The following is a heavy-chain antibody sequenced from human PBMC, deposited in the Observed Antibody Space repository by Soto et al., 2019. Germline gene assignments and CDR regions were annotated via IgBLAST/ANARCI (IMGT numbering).Heavy chain of an antibody. CDR1: GYTFTSYG. CDR3: ARDSYDSDGSTYFQH. Sequence: QVQLVQSGAEVKKPGASVKVSCKASGYTFTSYGIAWVRQAPGQGLEWMGWINAYSGSTNYAQKLQDRVTMTADTSTSTAYMELRSLRSDDTAVFYCARDSYDSDGSTYFQHWGQGTLITVSS. V-gene: IGHV1-18*01. CDR2: INAYSGST. D-gene: IGHD3-22*01. J-gene: IGHJ1*01.